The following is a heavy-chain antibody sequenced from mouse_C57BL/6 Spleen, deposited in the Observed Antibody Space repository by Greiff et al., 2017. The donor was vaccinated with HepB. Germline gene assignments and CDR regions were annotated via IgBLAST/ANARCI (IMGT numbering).Heavy chain of an antibody. CDR2: INPYNGGT. J-gene: IGHJ3*01. CDR1: GYTFTDYY. V-gene: IGHV1-19*01. Sequence: VQLQQSGPVLVKPGASVKMSCKASGYTFTDYYMNWVKQSHGKSLEWIGVINPYNGGTSYNQKFKGKATLTVDKSSSTAYMELNSLTSEDSAVYYCAKGDSNYRFAYWGQGTLVTVSA. CDR3: AKGDSNYRFAY. D-gene: IGHD2-5*01.